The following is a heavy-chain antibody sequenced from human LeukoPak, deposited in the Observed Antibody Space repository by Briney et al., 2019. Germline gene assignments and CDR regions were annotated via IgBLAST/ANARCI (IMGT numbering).Heavy chain of an antibody. CDR1: GYFISSGYY. Sequence: SETLSLTCAVSGYFISSGYYWGWIRQPPGKGLEWIGSIYHSGSTYYNPSLKSRVTISVDTSKNQFSLKLSSVTAADTAVYYCARLGCSSTSCYSFDYWGQGTLVTVSS. CDR2: IYHSGST. D-gene: IGHD2-2*01. V-gene: IGHV4-38-2*01. J-gene: IGHJ4*02. CDR3: ARLGCSSTSCYSFDY.